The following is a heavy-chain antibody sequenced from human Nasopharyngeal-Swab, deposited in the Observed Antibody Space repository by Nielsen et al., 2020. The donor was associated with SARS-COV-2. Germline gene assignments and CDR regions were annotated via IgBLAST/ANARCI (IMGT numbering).Heavy chain of an antibody. J-gene: IGHJ4*02. CDR2: IYHSGST. D-gene: IGHD3-3*01. V-gene: IGHV4-38-2*02. Sequence: SETLSLTCTVSGYSISSGYYWGWIRQPPGKGLEWIGSIYHSGSTYYNPSLKSRVTISVDTSENQFSLKLRSVTAADTAVYYCARHHYDFWSGYYEGYFDYWGQGTLVTVSS. CDR3: ARHHYDFWSGYYEGYFDY. CDR1: GYSISSGYY.